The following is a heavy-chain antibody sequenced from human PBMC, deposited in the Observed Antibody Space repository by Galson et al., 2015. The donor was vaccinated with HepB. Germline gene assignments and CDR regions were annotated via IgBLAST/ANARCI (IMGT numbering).Heavy chain of an antibody. CDR1: GFTFSSYS. CDR3: ARERWDCRSTECFPPTPH. CDR2: ISYDGSNK. V-gene: IGHV3-30-3*01. Sequence: SLRLSCAASGFTFSSYSMRWVRQAPGKGLEWVAVISYDGSNKYYADSVKGRFTISRDNSKNTLYLQMNSLRAEDTAVYYCARERWDCRSTECFPPTPHSGPAPLVT. D-gene: IGHD1-1*01. J-gene: IGHJ1*01.